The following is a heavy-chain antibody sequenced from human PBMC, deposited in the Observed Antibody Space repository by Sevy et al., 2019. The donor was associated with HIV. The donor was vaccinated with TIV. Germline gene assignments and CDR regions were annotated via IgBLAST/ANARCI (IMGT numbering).Heavy chain of an antibody. CDR1: GNSLSSDDYY. D-gene: IGHD5-18*01. CDR2: FFHSDSP. J-gene: IGHJ4*02. CDR3: ARSQNVDSAAFDY. Sequence: SQTLSLTCSVSGNSLSSDDYYWSWVRQPPGKGLEWIAYFFHSDSPKYRPSLKSRLTISIDTSKNLFSLKVTSVTAADSAVYYCARSQNVDSAAFDYWGQGTPVTVSS. V-gene: IGHV4-30-4*08.